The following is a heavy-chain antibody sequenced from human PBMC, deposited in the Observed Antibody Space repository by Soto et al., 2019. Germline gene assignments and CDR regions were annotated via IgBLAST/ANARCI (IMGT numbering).Heavy chain of an antibody. J-gene: IGHJ4*02. Sequence: SVKVSCKASGGTFSNSGISWVRQAPGQGLEWMGGIIPIFGTANYAQKFQGRVTITADKSTSTAYMELSSLRSEDTAVYYCARGPPLVKTTGYSSSWYLDYWGQGTLVTVSS. CDR1: GGTFSNSG. CDR3: ARGPPLVKTTGYSSSWYLDY. D-gene: IGHD6-13*01. V-gene: IGHV1-69*06. CDR2: IIPIFGTA.